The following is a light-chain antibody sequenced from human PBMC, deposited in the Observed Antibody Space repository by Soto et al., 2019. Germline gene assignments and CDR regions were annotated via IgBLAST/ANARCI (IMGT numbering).Light chain of an antibody. CDR2: GVS. CDR1: QSVSSGY. J-gene: IGKJ1*01. V-gene: IGKV3-20*01. Sequence: EIVLTQSPGTLSLSPRERATLSCRASQSVSSGYLAWYQHKPGQAPRLLIYGVSSRAPGIPDRFSGSGSGTDFTLTISRLEPEDFAVYYCQQYAGSPRTFGHGTQVEVK. CDR3: QQYAGSPRT.